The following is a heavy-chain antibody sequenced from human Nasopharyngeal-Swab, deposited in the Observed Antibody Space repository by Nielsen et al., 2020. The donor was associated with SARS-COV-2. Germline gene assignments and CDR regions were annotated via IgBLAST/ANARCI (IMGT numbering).Heavy chain of an antibody. D-gene: IGHD3-3*01. J-gene: IGHJ6*02. CDR3: ARHPITIFGVVIDYYYYGMDV. Sequence: ASVKVSCKASGYTFTSYDINWVRQATGQGLEWMGWMSPNSGNTGYAQKFQGRVTMTRNTSISTAYMELSSLRSEDTAVYYCARHPITIFGVVIDYYYYGMDVWGQGTTVTVSS. V-gene: IGHV1-8*01. CDR1: GYTFTSYD. CDR2: MSPNSGNT.